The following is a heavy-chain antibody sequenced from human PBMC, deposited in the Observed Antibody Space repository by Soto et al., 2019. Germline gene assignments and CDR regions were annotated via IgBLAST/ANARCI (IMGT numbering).Heavy chain of an antibody. J-gene: IGHJ4*02. D-gene: IGHD5-12*01. Sequence: SETLSLTCTVSGGSISSYYWSWIRQPPGKGLEWIGYIYYSGSTNYNPSLKSRVTISVDTSKNQFSLKLSSVTAADTAVYYCARYSGFFDYWGQGTLVTVSS. V-gene: IGHV4-59*01. CDR1: GGSISSYY. CDR2: IYYSGST. CDR3: ARYSGFFDY.